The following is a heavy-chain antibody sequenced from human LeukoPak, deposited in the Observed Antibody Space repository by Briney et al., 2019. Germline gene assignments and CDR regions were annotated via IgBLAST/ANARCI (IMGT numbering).Heavy chain of an antibody. D-gene: IGHD3-9*01. Sequence: GGSLRLSCAASGFTFSSYWMHWVRHASGKGLVWVSRINSDGSSTSYADSVKGRFTISRDNAKNTLYLQMNSLRAEDTAVYYCARVSDILTGYYYFDYWGQGTLVTVSS. J-gene: IGHJ4*02. CDR2: INSDGSST. CDR1: GFTFSSYW. CDR3: ARVSDILTGYYYFDY. V-gene: IGHV3-74*01.